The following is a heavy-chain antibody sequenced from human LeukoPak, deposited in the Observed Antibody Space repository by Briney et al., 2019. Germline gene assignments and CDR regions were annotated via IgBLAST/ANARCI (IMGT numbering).Heavy chain of an antibody. CDR2: INPSGGST. CDR3: ARVVDTAMVTYYFDY. V-gene: IGHV1-46*01. CDR1: GYTFTSYY. J-gene: IGHJ4*02. D-gene: IGHD5-18*01. Sequence: ASVNVSCKASGYTFTSYYMHWVRQAPGQGLEWMGIINPSGGSTSYAQKFQGRVTMTRDTSTSTVYMELSSLRSEDTAVYYCARVVDTAMVTYYFDYWGQGTLVTVSS.